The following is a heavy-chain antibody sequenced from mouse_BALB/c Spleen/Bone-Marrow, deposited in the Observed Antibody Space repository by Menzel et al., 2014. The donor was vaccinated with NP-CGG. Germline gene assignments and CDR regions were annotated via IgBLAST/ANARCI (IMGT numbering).Heavy chain of an antibody. Sequence: QVQLQQSGAELVKPGASVKMSCKASGYTFTSYNMHWVKQTPGQGLEWIGAIYPGNGDTSYNQKFKGKATLTADKSSSTANMQLSSLTSEDSAVYYCARNYYGYYYAMDYWGQGTSVTVSS. V-gene: IGHV1-12*01. CDR1: GYTFTSYN. CDR2: IYPGNGDT. CDR3: ARNYYGYYYAMDY. J-gene: IGHJ4*01. D-gene: IGHD1-1*01.